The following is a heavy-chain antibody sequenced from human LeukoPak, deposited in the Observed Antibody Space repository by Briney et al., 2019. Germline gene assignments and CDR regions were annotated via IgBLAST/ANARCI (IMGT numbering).Heavy chain of an antibody. CDR2: ISDTGNT. CDR1: GFTVSSNS. V-gene: IGHV3-53*01. CDR3: AKAPVTTCRGAFCYPFDY. D-gene: IGHD2-15*01. J-gene: IGHJ4*02. Sequence: GGSLRLSCTVSGFTVSSNSMSWVRQAPGKGLEWVSAISDTGNTYHADSVKGRFTISRDSSKNTLFLQMNRLRPEDAAVYYCAKAPVTTCRGAFCYPFDYWGLGTLVTVSS.